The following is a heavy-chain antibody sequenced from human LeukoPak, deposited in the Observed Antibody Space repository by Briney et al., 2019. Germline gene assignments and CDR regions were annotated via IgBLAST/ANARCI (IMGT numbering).Heavy chain of an antibody. CDR2: MNLNSGNT. D-gene: IGHD6-6*01. CDR3: ARPSQASSSNTNYYYYGMDV. V-gene: IGHV1-8*01. CDR1: GYTFTSYD. J-gene: IGHJ6*02. Sequence: GASVKVSCKASGYTFTSYDINWVRQATGQGLEWMGWMNLNSGNTGYAQKFQGRVTMTRNTSISTAYMELSSLRSEDTAVYYCARPSQASSSNTNYYYYGMDVWGQGTTVTVSS.